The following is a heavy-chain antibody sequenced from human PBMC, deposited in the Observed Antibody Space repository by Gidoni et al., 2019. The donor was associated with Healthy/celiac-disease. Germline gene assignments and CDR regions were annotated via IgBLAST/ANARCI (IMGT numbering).Heavy chain of an antibody. D-gene: IGHD1-26*01. J-gene: IGHJ6*03. CDR2: ISVNSGSR. CDR1: GFTVADYA. CDR3: AKDKAVGSYYYYYYMDV. V-gene: IGHV3-9*01. Sequence: EVQLVESGGGLVPPGRSLQISGPASGFTVADYAMHWVRQAPGRGMEWVSVISVNSGSRGYADYLKCRFTTSRDNAKNSLYLQMNSLRAEDTALYYCAKDKAVGSYYYYYYMDVWGKGTTVTVSS.